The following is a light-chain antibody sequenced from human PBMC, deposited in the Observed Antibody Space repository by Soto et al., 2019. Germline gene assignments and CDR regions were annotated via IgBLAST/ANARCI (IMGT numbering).Light chain of an antibody. J-gene: IGLJ2*01. Sequence: QSVLTQPASVSGSPGQSITISCTGTSSDVGGYNYDSWYQQHPGKAPKLMIYNVSNRPSGVSNRFSGSKSGNTASLTISGLQAEDEGHYYCSSFTSTNTVLFGGGTKVTVL. V-gene: IGLV2-14*01. CDR2: NVS. CDR3: SSFTSTNTVL. CDR1: SSDVGGYNY.